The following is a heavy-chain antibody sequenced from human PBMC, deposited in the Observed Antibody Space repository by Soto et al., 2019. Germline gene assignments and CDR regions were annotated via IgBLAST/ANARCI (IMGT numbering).Heavy chain of an antibody. CDR3: ARSLRFLEWLPYYYYGMDV. CDR1: GVTFSSYA. D-gene: IGHD3-3*01. Sequence: ASVKVSCKASGVTFSSYAISWVRQAPGQGLEWMGGIIPIFGTANYAQKLQGRVTITADESTSTAYMELSSLRSEDTAVYYCARSLRFLEWLPYYYYGMDVWGQGTTVTVSS. V-gene: IGHV1-69*13. J-gene: IGHJ6*02. CDR2: IIPIFGTA.